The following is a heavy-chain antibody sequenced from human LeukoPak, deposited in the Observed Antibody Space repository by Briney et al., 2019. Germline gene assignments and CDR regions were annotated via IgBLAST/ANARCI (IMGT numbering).Heavy chain of an antibody. J-gene: IGHJ3*02. CDR3: ARGELRLRRAFDI. V-gene: IGHV4-31*03. Sequence: SVTLSLTCTVSGGSISSGGYYWSWIRQHPGKGLEWIGYIYYSGSTYYNPSLKSRVTISVDTSKNQFSLKLSSVTAADTAVYYCARGELRLRRAFDIWGQGTMVTVSS. D-gene: IGHD6-25*01. CDR2: IYYSGST. CDR1: GGSISSGGYY.